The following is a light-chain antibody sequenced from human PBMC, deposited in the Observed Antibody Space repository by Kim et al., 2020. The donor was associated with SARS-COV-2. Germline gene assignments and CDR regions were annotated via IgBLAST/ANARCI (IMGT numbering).Light chain of an antibody. CDR2: DAS. CDR3: QQYDNLSVS. Sequence: AAVGDRVTITCQASQDINSYLNWYQHQPGKAPNLLIYDASNLETGVPSRFSGSGSGTDFTVTISSRQPEDLGTYYCQQYDNLSVSFGGGTKVDIK. J-gene: IGKJ4*01. V-gene: IGKV1-33*01. CDR1: QDINSY.